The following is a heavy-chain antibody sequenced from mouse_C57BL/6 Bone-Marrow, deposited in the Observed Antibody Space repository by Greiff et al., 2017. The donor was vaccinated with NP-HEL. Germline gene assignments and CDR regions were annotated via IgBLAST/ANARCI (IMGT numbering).Heavy chain of an antibody. CDR2: INPSNGGT. CDR1: GYTFTSYW. V-gene: IGHV1-53*01. J-gene: IGHJ4*01. Sequence: LQPGTELVKPGASVKLSCKASGYTFTSYWMHWVKQRPGQGLEWIGNINPSNGGTNYNEKFKSKATLTVDKSSSTAYMQLSSLTSEDSAVYYCGRDPIYYGNRYAMGYWGQGTSGTVSS. CDR3: GRDPIYYGNRYAMGY. D-gene: IGHD2-1*01.